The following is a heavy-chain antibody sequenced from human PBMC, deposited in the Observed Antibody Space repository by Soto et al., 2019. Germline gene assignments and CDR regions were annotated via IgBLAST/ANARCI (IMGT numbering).Heavy chain of an antibody. Sequence: EVQLLESGGGLVQPGGSLRLSCAASGFTFSSYAMSWVRQAPGKGLEWVSAISGSGGSTYYADSVKGRFTISRDNSKNTLYLQMNSLRAEDTAVYYCSNDSLNYQLLLFYYFDYWGQGTLVTVSS. CDR2: ISGSGGST. CDR3: SNDSLNYQLLLFYYFDY. V-gene: IGHV3-23*01. CDR1: GFTFSSYA. D-gene: IGHD2-2*01. J-gene: IGHJ4*02.